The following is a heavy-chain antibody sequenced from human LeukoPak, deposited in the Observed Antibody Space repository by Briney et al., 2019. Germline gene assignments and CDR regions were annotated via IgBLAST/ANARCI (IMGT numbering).Heavy chain of an antibody. V-gene: IGHV3-73*01. CDR3: TRDRGTYNWFDP. D-gene: IGHD2-15*01. CDR2: IDKKDNLYAT. CDR1: GFSFSGST. Sequence: GGSLKLSCAASGFSFSGSTVHWVRQSSGKGLEWVGHIDKKDNLYATAYAESVKGMFTISRDDSKDTAFLHMDSLKTEDTALYYCTRDRGTYNWFDPWGQGTLVTVSS. J-gene: IGHJ5*02.